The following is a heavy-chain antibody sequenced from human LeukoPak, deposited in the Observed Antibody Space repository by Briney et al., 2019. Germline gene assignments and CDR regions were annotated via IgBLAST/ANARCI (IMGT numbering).Heavy chain of an antibody. J-gene: IGHJ4*02. Sequence: PGGSLRLSCAASGFTFSSYSMNWVRQAPGKGLEWVSSISSSSSYIYYADSVKGRFTISRDNSKNTLYPQMNSLRAEDTAVYYCAKDRAVAGKGGDYWGQGTLVTVSS. D-gene: IGHD6-19*01. V-gene: IGHV3-21*01. CDR3: AKDRAVAGKGGDY. CDR1: GFTFSSYS. CDR2: ISSSSSYI.